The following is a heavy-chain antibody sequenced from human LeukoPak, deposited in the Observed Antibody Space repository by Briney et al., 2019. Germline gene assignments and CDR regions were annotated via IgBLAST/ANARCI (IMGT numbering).Heavy chain of an antibody. D-gene: IGHD6-19*01. CDR3: AKGKYSSDWDYFDY. Sequence: GGSLRLSCAASGFTFINAWLTWVRQAPGKGLEWVSGFSGSGGSTYYADSVKGRFTISRDNSKNTLDLQMNSLRAEDTAVYYCAKGKYSSDWDYFDYWGQGTLVTVSS. V-gene: IGHV3-23*01. CDR2: FSGSGGST. CDR1: GFTFINAW. J-gene: IGHJ4*02.